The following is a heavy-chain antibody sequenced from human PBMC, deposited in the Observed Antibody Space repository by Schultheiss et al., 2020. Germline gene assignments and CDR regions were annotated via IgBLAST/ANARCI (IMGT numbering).Heavy chain of an antibody. V-gene: IGHV4-34*09. CDR1: GGSFSGYY. CDR2: INHSGST. D-gene: IGHD2-8*02. CDR3: ARGVCTGGVCYLDY. J-gene: IGHJ4*02. Sequence: SETLSLTCAVYGGSFSGYYWSWIRQPPGEGLEWIGEINHSGSTNYNPSLKSRVTISVDTSKNQFSLKLSSVTAADTAVYYCARGVCTGGVCYLDYWGQGTLVTVSS.